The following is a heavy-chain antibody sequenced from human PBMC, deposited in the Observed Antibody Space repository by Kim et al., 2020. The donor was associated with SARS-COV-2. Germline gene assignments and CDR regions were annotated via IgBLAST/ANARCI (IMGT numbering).Heavy chain of an antibody. V-gene: IGHV3-15*01. Sequence: VKGRCTISRDDSKNTLYLQMNSLKTEDTAVYYCTSHQLLKSPPYYYGMDVWGQGTTVTVSS. D-gene: IGHD2-2*01. J-gene: IGHJ6*02. CDR3: TSHQLLKSPPYYYGMDV.